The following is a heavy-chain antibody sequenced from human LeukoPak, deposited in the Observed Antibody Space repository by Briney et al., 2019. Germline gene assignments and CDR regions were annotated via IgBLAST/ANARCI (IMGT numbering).Heavy chain of an antibody. J-gene: IGHJ4*02. D-gene: IGHD6-13*01. CDR2: FDPEDGET. CDR3: ATAYSSSWYFDY. CDR1: GYTLTELS. Sequence: ASVKVSCKVSGYTLTELSMHWVRQAPGKGLAWMGGFDPEDGETIYAQKFQGRVTMTEDTSTDTAYMELSSLRSEDTAVYYCATAYSSSWYFDYWGQGTLVTVSS. V-gene: IGHV1-24*01.